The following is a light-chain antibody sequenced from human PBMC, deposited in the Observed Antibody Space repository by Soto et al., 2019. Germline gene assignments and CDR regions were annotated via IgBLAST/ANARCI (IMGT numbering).Light chain of an antibody. J-gene: IGKJ4*01. Sequence: DIQMTQSPSTLSASVGDRVTITCRASQSISSWLAWYQQKPGKAPKVLIYKASSLERGVPVTFSGSGSGTEFTLTISSLQPDDSATYYCQLYNSYPITFGGGTKVEI. CDR2: KAS. V-gene: IGKV1-5*03. CDR1: QSISSW. CDR3: QLYNSYPIT.